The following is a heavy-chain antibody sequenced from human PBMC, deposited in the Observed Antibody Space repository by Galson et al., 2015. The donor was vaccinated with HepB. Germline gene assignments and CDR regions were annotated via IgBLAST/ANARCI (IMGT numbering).Heavy chain of an antibody. J-gene: IGHJ3*02. D-gene: IGHD3-3*01. Sequence: ETLSLTCTVSGGSISSSYWSWIRQPPGKGLEWIGYIYYSGSTNYNPSLKSRVTISVDTSKNQFSLKLSSVTAADTAVYYCARDLLRYDFWSVRWEFRAFDIWGQGTMVTVSS. CDR1: GGSISSSY. CDR2: IYYSGST. CDR3: ARDLLRYDFWSVRWEFRAFDI. V-gene: IGHV4-59*01.